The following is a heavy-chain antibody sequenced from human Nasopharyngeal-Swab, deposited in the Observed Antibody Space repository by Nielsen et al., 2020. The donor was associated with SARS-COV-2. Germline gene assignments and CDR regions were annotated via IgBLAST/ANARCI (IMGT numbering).Heavy chain of an antibody. Sequence: WVRQAPGQGLEWMGWISAYNGNTNYAQKLQGRVTMTTDTSTSTAYMELRSLRSDDTAVYYCARGIVRRAYCYYMDVWGKGTTVTVSS. CDR2: ISAYNGNT. CDR3: ARGIVRRAYCYYMDV. J-gene: IGHJ6*03. V-gene: IGHV1-18*01. D-gene: IGHD2-8*01.